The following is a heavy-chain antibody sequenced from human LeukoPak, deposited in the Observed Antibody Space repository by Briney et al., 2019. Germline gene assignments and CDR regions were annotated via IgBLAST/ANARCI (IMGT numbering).Heavy chain of an antibody. CDR3: AKGLVPAAIRVVDY. CDR2: IGGRGGST. V-gene: IGHV3-23*01. Sequence: GGSLRLSCAGSGFVFSDYTMTWVRQAPGKGLEWVSAIGGRGGSTYYADSVKGRVTISRDNSKNTVSLQMNSLRSDDTAVYYCAKGLVPAAIRVVDYWGQGTLVTVSS. CDR1: GFVFSDYT. J-gene: IGHJ4*02. D-gene: IGHD2-2*01.